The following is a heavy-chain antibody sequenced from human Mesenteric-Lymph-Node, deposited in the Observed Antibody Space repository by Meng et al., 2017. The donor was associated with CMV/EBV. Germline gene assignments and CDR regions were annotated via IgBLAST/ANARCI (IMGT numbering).Heavy chain of an antibody. D-gene: IGHD3-10*01. CDR3: TGRHYYGSGSYSPYYYYYGMDV. CDR1: GFTFSNAW. CDR2: IKSKTDGGTT. V-gene: IGHV3-15*01. J-gene: IGHJ6*02. Sequence: GESLKISCAASGFTFSNAWMSWVRQAPGKGLEWVGRIKSKTDGGTTDYAAPVKGRFTISRDDSKNTLYLQMNSLKTEDTAVYYCTGRHYYGSGSYSPYYYYYGMDVWGQGTTVTVSS.